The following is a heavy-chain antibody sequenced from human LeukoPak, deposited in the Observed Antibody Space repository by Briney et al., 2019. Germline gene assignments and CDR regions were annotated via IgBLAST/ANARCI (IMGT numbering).Heavy chain of an antibody. D-gene: IGHD3-9*01. CDR1: GFTFSNYW. CDR3: AKEGSYYDILTGYSYYYSYMDV. V-gene: IGHV3-74*01. CDR2: INSDGSRT. J-gene: IGHJ6*03. Sequence: GGSLRLSCAASGFTFSNYWMHWVRQAPGKGLVWVSRINSDGSRTTYVDSVKGRFTFSRDNANNMLYLHMNSLRAEDTAVYYCAKEGSYYDILTGYSYYYSYMDVWGKGTTVTISS.